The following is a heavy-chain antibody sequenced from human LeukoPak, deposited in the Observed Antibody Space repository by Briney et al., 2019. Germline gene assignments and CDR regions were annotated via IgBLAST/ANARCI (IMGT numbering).Heavy chain of an antibody. V-gene: IGHV3-11*04. Sequence: GGSLRLSCAASGFTFSDYYMSWIRQAPGKGLEWVSYISSSDTTIYYADSVKGRFTISRDNAKNSLYLQMNSLRAEDTAVYYCARDHPDDAFDIWGQGTMVTVSS. CDR2: ISSSDTTI. CDR3: ARDHPDDAFDI. J-gene: IGHJ3*02. CDR1: GFTFSDYY.